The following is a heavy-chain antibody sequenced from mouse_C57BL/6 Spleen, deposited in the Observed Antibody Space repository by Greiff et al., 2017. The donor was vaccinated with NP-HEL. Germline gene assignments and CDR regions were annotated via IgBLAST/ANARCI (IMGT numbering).Heavy chain of an antibody. Sequence: QVQLQQPGAELVRPGSSVKLSCKASGYTFTSYWMDWVKQRPGQGLEWIGNIYPSDSETHYNQKFKDKATLTVDKSSSTAYMQLSSLTSEDSAVYYCARKRRSSGSDYWGQGTTLTVSS. V-gene: IGHV1-61*01. CDR1: GYTFTSYW. D-gene: IGHD3-2*02. CDR2: IYPSDSET. J-gene: IGHJ2*01. CDR3: ARKRRSSGSDY.